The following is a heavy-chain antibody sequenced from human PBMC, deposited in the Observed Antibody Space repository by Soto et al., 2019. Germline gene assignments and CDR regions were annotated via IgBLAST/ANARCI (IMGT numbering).Heavy chain of an antibody. D-gene: IGHD6-6*01. CDR3: AGREFSSSSFYYYDYAIDV. CDR1: DGSFSDYY. V-gene: IGHV4-34*02. CDR2: INHSGNT. Sequence: QVRLRQWGAGLLKPSETLSLTCAVYDGSFSDYYWSWIRQPPGKGLEWVGEINHSGNTNYNTSLKSRVTIYVDTSDNQFSLRLSSVTAAYTAVYFFAGREFSSSSFYYYDYAIDVWGPGTSVTVSS. J-gene: IGHJ6*02.